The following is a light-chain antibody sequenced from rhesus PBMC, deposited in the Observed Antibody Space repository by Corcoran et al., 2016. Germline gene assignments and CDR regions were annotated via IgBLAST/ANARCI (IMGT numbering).Light chain of an antibody. Sequence: DIQMTQSPSSLSASVGDKVTITFRASQDISSWLAWYKQKQGKTPKPLIYKASSLQSGVPSRFSGRGSGTDFTLTISSLQPEDFATYFCLQFSSIPLTFGGGTKVDLK. CDR2: KAS. CDR1: QDISSW. J-gene: IGKJ4*01. V-gene: IGKV1-22*01. CDR3: LQFSSIPLT.